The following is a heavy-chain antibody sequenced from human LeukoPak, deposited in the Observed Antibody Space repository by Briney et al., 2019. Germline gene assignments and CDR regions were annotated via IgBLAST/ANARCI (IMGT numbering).Heavy chain of an antibody. CDR2: TSGSGGST. J-gene: IGHJ4*02. CDR1: GFTFSSYA. D-gene: IGHD3-10*01. CDR3: AKWETMVRGVTPDY. Sequence: GGSLRLSCAASGFTFSSYAMSWVRQAPGKGLEWVSATSGSGGSTYYADSVKGRFTISRDNSKNTLYLQMNSLRAEDTAVYYCAKWETMVRGVTPDYWGQGTLVTVSS. V-gene: IGHV3-23*01.